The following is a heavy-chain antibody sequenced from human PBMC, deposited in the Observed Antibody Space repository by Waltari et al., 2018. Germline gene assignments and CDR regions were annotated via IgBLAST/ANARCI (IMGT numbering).Heavy chain of an antibody. V-gene: IGHV3-48*03. Sequence: EVQLVESGGGLQQPGGSLRLSCAASGFTFHTYGMTWVRQAPGKGMEWVSYSSRGGDSRYYADSVKGRFTISRDNAKKSLYLQMINLRGEDTAVYYCARVDSYANDALDMWGQGTMVTVSS. CDR2: SSRGGDSR. CDR3: ARVDSYANDALDM. J-gene: IGHJ3*02. D-gene: IGHD3-16*01. CDR1: GFTFHTYG.